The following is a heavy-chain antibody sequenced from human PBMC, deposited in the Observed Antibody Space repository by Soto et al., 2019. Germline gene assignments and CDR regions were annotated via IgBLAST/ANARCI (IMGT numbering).Heavy chain of an antibody. V-gene: IGHV3-30*18. D-gene: IGHD2-2*01. J-gene: IGHJ6*03. CDR1: GFTFSSYG. Sequence: GGSLRLSCAASGFTFSSYGMHWVRQAPGKGLEWVAVISYDGSNKYYADSVKGRFTISRDNSKNTLYLQMNSLRAEDTAVYYCAKDLRSIVVVPAATYYYYYMDVWGKGTTVTVSS. CDR2: ISYDGSNK. CDR3: AKDLRSIVVVPAATYYYYYMDV.